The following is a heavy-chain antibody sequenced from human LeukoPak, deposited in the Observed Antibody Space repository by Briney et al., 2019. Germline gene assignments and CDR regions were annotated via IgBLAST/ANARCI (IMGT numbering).Heavy chain of an antibody. CDR2: INPSGGST. CDR3: ARDPNYYGMDV. Sequence: GASVKVSCKACGYTFTSYYMHWVRQGPGQGLEWMGIINPSGGSTSYAQKFQGRVTMTRDTSTSTVYMELSSLRSEDTAVYYCARDPNYYGMDVWGQGTTVTVSS. CDR1: GYTFTSYY. V-gene: IGHV1-46*01. J-gene: IGHJ6*02.